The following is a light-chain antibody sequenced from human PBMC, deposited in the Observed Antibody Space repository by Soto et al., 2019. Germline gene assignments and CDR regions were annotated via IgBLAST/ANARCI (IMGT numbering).Light chain of an antibody. CDR2: DVS. J-gene: IGLJ2*01. CDR1: SSDVGSYNY. V-gene: IGLV2-11*01. Sequence: QSVLTQPRSVSGSPGQSVTISCTGTSSDVGSYNYVSWYQQHPGKAPKLTIYDVSKRPSGVPFRFSGSKSGNTASLTISGLQAEDEADYYCCSFADSYTLVFGGGTQLTVL. CDR3: CSFADSYTLV.